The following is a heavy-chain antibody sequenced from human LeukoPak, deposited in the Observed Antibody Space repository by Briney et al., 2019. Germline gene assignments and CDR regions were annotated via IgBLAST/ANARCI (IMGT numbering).Heavy chain of an antibody. J-gene: IGHJ4*02. CDR3: RARTDSSGYYADY. V-gene: IGHV1-69*02. CDR1: GGTFSSYT. CDR2: IIPILGIE. Sequence: SVKVSCKASGGTFSSYTISWVRQPAGQGREWMGRIIPILGIENYAHKFQGRVTITADKSTSTAYMELSSLRSEDTAVHSCRARTDSSGYYADYWGQGTLVSASS. D-gene: IGHD3-22*01.